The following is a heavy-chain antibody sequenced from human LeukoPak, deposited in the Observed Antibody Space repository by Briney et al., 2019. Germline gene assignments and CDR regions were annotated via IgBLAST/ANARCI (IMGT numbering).Heavy chain of an antibody. CDR2: IYYSGST. Sequence: KPSETLSLTCAVYGGSFSGYYWSWIRQPPGKGLEWIGYIYYSGSTNYNPSLKSRVTISVDTSKNQFSLKLSSVTAADTAVYYCARRENYGDYDWFDPWGQGTLVTVSS. J-gene: IGHJ5*02. CDR3: ARRENYGDYDWFDP. V-gene: IGHV4-59*08. CDR1: GGSFSGYY. D-gene: IGHD4-17*01.